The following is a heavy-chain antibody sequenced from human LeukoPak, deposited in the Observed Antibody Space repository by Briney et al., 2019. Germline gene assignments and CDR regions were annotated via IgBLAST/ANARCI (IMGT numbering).Heavy chain of an antibody. D-gene: IGHD2-21*01. CDR1: GYSFTDYY. J-gene: IGHJ5*02. CDR2: INPSSGGT. CDR3: ARADRLHGGPYLIGP. V-gene: IGHV1-2*02. Sequence: GASVKVSCKTSGYSFTDYYMHWVRQAPGQGLEWMGWINPSSGGTSSAQKFQGRVTMTRDMSITTVYMEVRWLTSDDTAVYYCARADRLHGGPYLIGPWGQGTLVTVSS.